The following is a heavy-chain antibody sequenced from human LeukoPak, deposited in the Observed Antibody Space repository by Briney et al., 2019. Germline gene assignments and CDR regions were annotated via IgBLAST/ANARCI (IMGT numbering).Heavy chain of an antibody. D-gene: IGHD6-6*01. Sequence: SVKVSCKASGYTFTNYDINWVRQAPGQGLEWMGGVIPISGGATYAQTFRDRVTFTADESTNIAYMELRSLSSDDTAVYFCARDREITTRPGGWFDPWGQGTLVTVSS. CDR2: VIPISGGA. V-gene: IGHV1-69*13. J-gene: IGHJ5*02. CDR1: GYTFTNYD. CDR3: ARDREITTRPGGWFDP.